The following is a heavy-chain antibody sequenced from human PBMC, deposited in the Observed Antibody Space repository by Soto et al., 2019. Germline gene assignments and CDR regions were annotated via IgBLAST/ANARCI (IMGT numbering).Heavy chain of an antibody. D-gene: IGHD2-2*01. V-gene: IGHV3-23*01. CDR1: RFTFIRYA. CDR3: AKDYEAVPATINAVDFDF. J-gene: IGHJ4*02. CDR2: ISGSGDRT. Sequence: GGSLRLSCAASRFTFIRYAMSWVRQAPGQGLEWVSGISGSGDRTYYADSVKARFTISRDNAKNTLYLQMRSLRVEDTALYYCAKDYEAVPATINAVDFDFWGQGTPVNVS.